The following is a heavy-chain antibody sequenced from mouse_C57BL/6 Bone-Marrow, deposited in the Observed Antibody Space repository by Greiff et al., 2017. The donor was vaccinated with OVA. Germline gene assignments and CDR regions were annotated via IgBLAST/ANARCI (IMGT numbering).Heavy chain of an antibody. J-gene: IGHJ2*01. CDR2: INPNNGGT. CDR3: ASQGIYYGSSLLFDY. V-gene: IGHV1-26*01. Sequence: VQLQQSGPELVKPGASVKISCKASGYTFTDYYMNWVKQSHGKSLEWIGDINPNNGGTSYNQKFKGKATLTVDKSSSTAYMELRSLTSEDSAVYYCASQGIYYGSSLLFDYWGQGTTLTVSS. D-gene: IGHD1-1*01. CDR1: GYTFTDYY.